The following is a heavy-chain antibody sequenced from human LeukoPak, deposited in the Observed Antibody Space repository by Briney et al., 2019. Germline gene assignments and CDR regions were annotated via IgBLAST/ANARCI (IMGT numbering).Heavy chain of an antibody. CDR1: GGSISSSSYY. CDR2: IYYSGST. D-gene: IGHD3-22*01. CDR3: ARHARRVDSSGSYYGLPFSY. Sequence: SETLSLTCAVSGGSISSSSYYSGWIRQPPGKGLEWIGSIYYSGSTYYNPSLKSRVTISVDTSKNQFSLKLSSVTAADTAVYYCARHARRVDSSGSYYGLPFSYSGQGTLVTVSS. J-gene: IGHJ4*02. V-gene: IGHV4-39*01.